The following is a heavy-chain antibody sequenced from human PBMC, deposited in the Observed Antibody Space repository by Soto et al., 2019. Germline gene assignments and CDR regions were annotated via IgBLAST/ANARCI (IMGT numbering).Heavy chain of an antibody. CDR2: IYYSGST. V-gene: IGHV4-59*01. CDR3: AREVRYDDSRGHLGYAFDI. J-gene: IGHJ3*02. CDR1: GGSISSYY. Sequence: QVQLQESGPGLVKPSETLSLTCTVSGGSISSYYWSWIRQPPGKGLEWSGYIYYSGSTNYNPSLKRRVTISVDTPKNQLSLKLSSVTAADTAVYYCAREVRYDDSRGHLGYAFDIWGQGTMVTVSS. D-gene: IGHD3-22*01.